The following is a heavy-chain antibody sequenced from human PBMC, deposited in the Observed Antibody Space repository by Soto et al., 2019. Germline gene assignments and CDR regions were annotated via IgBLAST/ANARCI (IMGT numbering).Heavy chain of an antibody. CDR1: GGSTSSSDW. CDR2: IHRAGVT. D-gene: IGHD1-26*01. V-gene: IGHV4-4*02. CDR3: AGRPEIHPR. J-gene: IGHJ4*02. Sequence: QVHLQESGPGLVKPSETLSLTCAISGGSTSSSDWWTWVRQPPGEGLEWIGEIHRAGVTNYNSSLKSRLTISLDHPRNQFSLSLTSVTAADAAVYFCAGRPEIHPRWGQGILVPVSS.